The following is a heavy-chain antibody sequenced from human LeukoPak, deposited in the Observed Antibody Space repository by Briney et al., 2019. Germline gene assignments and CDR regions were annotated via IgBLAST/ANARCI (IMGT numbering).Heavy chain of an antibody. CDR2: ISDSGGGT. Sequence: PGGSLRLSCAASGFTLSSYAMSWVRQAPGKGLEWVSVISDSGGGTYYADSVKGRFTISRDNAKNTLYLQMNSLRADDTALYYCVYCSGGSCYSNGPWFDPWGQGTLVTVSS. V-gene: IGHV3-23*01. J-gene: IGHJ5*02. CDR1: GFTLSSYA. D-gene: IGHD2-15*01. CDR3: VYCSGGSCYSNGPWFDP.